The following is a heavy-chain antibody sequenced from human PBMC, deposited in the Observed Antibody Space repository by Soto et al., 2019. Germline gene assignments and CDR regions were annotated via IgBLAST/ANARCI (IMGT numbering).Heavy chain of an antibody. J-gene: IGHJ3*02. CDR3: ARSPYSAVRAFDI. Sequence: SQTLSLTCAISGDSVSSNSAAWNWIRQSPSRGLEWLGRTYYTSKWYNDYAVSVKSRITINPDTSKNQFSLLLNFVPPEDTAVYYCARSPYSAVRAFDIWGQGTMVTVSS. CDR1: GDSVSSNSAA. D-gene: IGHD4-4*01. V-gene: IGHV6-1*01. CDR2: TYYTSKWYN.